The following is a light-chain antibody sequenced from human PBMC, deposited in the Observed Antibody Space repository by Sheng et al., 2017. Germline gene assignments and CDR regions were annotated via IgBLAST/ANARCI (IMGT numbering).Light chain of an antibody. J-gene: IGKJ1*01. CDR2: GAS. Sequence: DIQMTQSPSSLSASVGDRVTITCRASQTISTYLNWYQQKPGTAPKLLIYGASSLQSGVPSRFSGSGSGADFTLTISSLQAEDFATYYCQQSYSIPPTWTFGQGTKVEIK. V-gene: IGKV1-39*01. CDR1: QTISTY. CDR3: QQSYSIPPTWT.